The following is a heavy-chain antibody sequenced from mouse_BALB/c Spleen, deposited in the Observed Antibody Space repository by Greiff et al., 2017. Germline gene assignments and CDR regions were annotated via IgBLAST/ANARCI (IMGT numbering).Heavy chain of an antibody. D-gene: IGHD2-1*01. Sequence: EVKVVESGGGLVQPGGSRKLSCAASGFTFSSFGMHWVRQAPEKGLEWVAYISSGSSTIYYADTVKGRFTISRDNPKNTLFLQMTSLRSEDTAMYYCARSDGNYDWFAYWGQGTLVTVSA. J-gene: IGHJ3*01. V-gene: IGHV5-17*02. CDR2: ISSGSSTI. CDR3: ARSDGNYDWFAY. CDR1: GFTFSSFG.